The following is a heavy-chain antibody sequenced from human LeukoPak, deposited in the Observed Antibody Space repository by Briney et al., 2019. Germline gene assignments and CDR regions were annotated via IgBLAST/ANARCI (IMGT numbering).Heavy chain of an antibody. CDR2: IYYSGST. CDR1: GGSISSGDYY. CDR3: ARVAYTGRYYYINV. J-gene: IGHJ6*03. V-gene: IGHV4-61*08. D-gene: IGHD3-10*01. Sequence: PSETLSLTCTVSGGSISSGDYYWSWIRQPPGKGLEWIGYIYYSGSTNYNPSLKSRVTISVDTSKNQFSLKLSSVTAADTAVYYCARVAYTGRYYYINVWGKGTTVTVSS.